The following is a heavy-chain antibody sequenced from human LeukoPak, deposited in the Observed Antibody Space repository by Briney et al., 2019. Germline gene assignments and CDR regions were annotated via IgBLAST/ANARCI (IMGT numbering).Heavy chain of an antibody. Sequence: PGGSLGLSCAASGFTFSSYAMSWVRQAPGKGLEWVSAISGSGGSTYYADSVKGRFTISRHNSKNTLYLQMNSLRAEDTAVYYCAKSSLTGYYFCPFDYWGQGTLVTVSS. CDR3: AKSSLTGYYFCPFDY. CDR1: GFTFSSYA. D-gene: IGHD3-9*01. CDR2: ISGSGGST. V-gene: IGHV3-23*01. J-gene: IGHJ4*02.